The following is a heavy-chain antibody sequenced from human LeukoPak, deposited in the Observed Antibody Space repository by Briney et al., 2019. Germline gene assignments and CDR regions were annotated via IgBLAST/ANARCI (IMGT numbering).Heavy chain of an antibody. CDR2: IIPIFGTA. Sequence: ASVKVSCKASGGTFSSYAISWVRQAPGQGLEWMGRIIPIFGTANYAQKFQGRVTITTDESTSTAYMELSSLRSEDTAVYYCARGPLPETMTTVTYFDYWGQGTLVTVSS. CDR3: ARGPLPETMTTVTYFDY. J-gene: IGHJ4*02. V-gene: IGHV1-69*05. CDR1: GGTFSSYA. D-gene: IGHD4-17*01.